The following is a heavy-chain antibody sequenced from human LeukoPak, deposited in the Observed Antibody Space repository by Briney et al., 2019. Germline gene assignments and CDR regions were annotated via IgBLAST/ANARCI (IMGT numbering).Heavy chain of an antibody. CDR3: ARDLSQQLVFWFDP. D-gene: IGHD6-6*01. Sequence: PSETLSLTCTVSGGSISSSSYYWGWIRQPPGKGLEWIGSIYYSGSTYYNPSLKSRVTISVDTSKNQFSLKLSSETAADTAVYYCARDLSQQLVFWFDPWGQGTLVTVPS. CDR1: GGSISSSSYY. J-gene: IGHJ5*02. CDR2: IYYSGST. V-gene: IGHV4-39*07.